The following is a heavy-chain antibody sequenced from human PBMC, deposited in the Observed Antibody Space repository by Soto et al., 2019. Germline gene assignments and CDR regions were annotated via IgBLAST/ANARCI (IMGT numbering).Heavy chain of an antibody. Sequence: QVQLVESGGGVVQPGRSLRLSCAASGFTFNSYGMHWVRQGPGNGLEWVAFISYDGTNKFYADSVKGRFTISRDNSKSTLYLQVDSLRPEDAAVYYCARDPKTSGGQHWAFNYFDSWGQGTLVTVSS. D-gene: IGHD7-27*01. V-gene: IGHV3-30*03. CDR1: GFTFNSYG. CDR3: ARDPKTSGGQHWAFNYFDS. J-gene: IGHJ4*02. CDR2: ISYDGTNK.